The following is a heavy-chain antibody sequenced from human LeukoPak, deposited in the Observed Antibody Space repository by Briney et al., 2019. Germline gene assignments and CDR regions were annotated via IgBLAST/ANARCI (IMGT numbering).Heavy chain of an antibody. D-gene: IGHD2-2*01. CDR2: ISYDGSNK. CDR1: GFTFSSYA. CDR3: ARDSAAMTSHYYYYGMDV. J-gene: IGHJ6*04. V-gene: IGHV3-30*04. Sequence: GRSLRLSCAASGFTFSSYAMHWVRQAPGKGLEWVAVISYDGSNKYYADSVKGRFTISRDNSKNTLYLQMNSLRAEDTAVYYCARDSAAMTSHYYYYGMDVWGKGTTVTVSS.